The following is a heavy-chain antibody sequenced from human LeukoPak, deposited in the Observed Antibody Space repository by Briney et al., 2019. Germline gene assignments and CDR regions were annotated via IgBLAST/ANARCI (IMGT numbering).Heavy chain of an antibody. CDR1: GYTFTSYG. CDR2: ISAYNGNT. J-gene: IGHJ4*02. CDR3: ARDDDSSGYYPSSSRY. D-gene: IGHD3-22*01. V-gene: IGHV1-18*01. Sequence: ASVKVSCKASGYTFTSYGISWVRQAPGQGLEWMGWISAYNGNTNYAQKLQGRVTMTTDTSTSTAYMELRSLRSDDTAVYYCARDDDSSGYYPSSSRYWGQGTLVTVSS.